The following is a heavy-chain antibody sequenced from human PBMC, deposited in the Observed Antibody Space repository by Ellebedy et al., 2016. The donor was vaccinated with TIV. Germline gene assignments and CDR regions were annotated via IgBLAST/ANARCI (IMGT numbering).Heavy chain of an antibody. CDR2: IIPILGIA. J-gene: IGHJ4*02. Sequence: SVKVSXXASGYTFTSYYMHWVRQAPGQGLEWMGRIIPILGIANYAQKFQGRVTITADKSTSTAYMELSSLRSEDTAVYYCARDPPAGFGELYSGYWGQGTLVTVSS. CDR3: ARDPPAGFGELYSGY. CDR1: GYTFTSYY. D-gene: IGHD3-10*01. V-gene: IGHV1-69*04.